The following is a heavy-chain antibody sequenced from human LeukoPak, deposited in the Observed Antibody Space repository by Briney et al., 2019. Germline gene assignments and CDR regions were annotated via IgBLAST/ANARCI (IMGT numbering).Heavy chain of an antibody. V-gene: IGHV4-34*01. CDR3: ARGEGGIVVVPAAIGRIYYFDY. CDR2: INHSGST. CDR1: GGSFSGYY. J-gene: IGHJ4*02. D-gene: IGHD2-2*01. Sequence: SETLSLTCAVYGGSFSGYYWSWIRQPPGKGLEWIREINHSGSTNYNPSLKSRVTISVDTSKNQFSLKLSSVTAADTAVYYCARGEGGIVVVPAAIGRIYYFDYWGQGTLVTVSS.